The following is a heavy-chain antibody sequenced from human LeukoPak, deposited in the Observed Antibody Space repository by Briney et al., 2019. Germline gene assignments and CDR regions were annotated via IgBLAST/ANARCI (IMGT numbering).Heavy chain of an antibody. CDR2: IIHSGST. J-gene: IGHJ5*02. CDR1: GGSFSGYY. D-gene: IGHD2-2*02. Sequence: PSETLSLTCAVYGGSFSGYYWRWIRQPPGKGLEWIGEIIHSGSTNYNPSLKSRVTISVDTSKNQFSLKLSSVTAADTAVYYCARGGWCSSTSCYKPNNWFDPWGQGTLVTVSS. V-gene: IGHV4-34*01. CDR3: ARGGWCSSTSCYKPNNWFDP.